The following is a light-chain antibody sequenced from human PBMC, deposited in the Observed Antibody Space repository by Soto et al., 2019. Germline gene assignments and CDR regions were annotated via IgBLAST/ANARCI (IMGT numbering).Light chain of an antibody. J-gene: IGLJ1*01. CDR2: EVS. CDR1: SSDVGIYNY. CDR3: SPYTPRRTRL. V-gene: IGLV2-14*01. Sequence: QSALTQPASVSGAPGQSIAISCTGSSSDVGIYNYVSWYQQHPGKVPKLIIYEVSNRPSGVSNRFSGSKSGNTASLTISGLQAEDAADYYCSPYTPRRTRLFGTGTKVT.